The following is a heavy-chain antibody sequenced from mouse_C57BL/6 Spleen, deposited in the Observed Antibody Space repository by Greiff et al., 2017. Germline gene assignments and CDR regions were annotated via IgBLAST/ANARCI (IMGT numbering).Heavy chain of an antibody. V-gene: IGHV2-9-1*01. D-gene: IGHD2-4*01. CDR2: IWTGGGT. Sequence: VQLQQSGPGLVAPSQSLSITCTVSGFSLTSYAISWVRQPPGKGLEWLGVIWTGGGTNYNSALKSRLSISKDNSKSQVFLKMNSLQTDDTARYYCARSGLIYYDKGMDYWGQGTSVTVSS. CDR3: ARSGLIYYDKGMDY. CDR1: GFSLTSYA. J-gene: IGHJ4*01.